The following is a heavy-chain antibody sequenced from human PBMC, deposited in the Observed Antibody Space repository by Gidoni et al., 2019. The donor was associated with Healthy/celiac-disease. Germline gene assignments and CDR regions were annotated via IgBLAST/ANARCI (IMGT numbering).Heavy chain of an antibody. D-gene: IGHD3-3*01. CDR1: GFSLSNARMG. CDR2: IFSNDEK. CDR3: ARTPEPLVPFGVAEQRFDP. Sequence: QVTLKESGPVLVKPTETLTLTCTVPGFSLSNARMGVSWIRQPPGKALEWLAHIFSNDEKSYSTSLKSRLTISKDTSKSQVVLTMTNMDPVDTATYYCARTPEPLVPFGVAEQRFDPWGQGTLVTVSS. J-gene: IGHJ5*02. V-gene: IGHV2-26*01.